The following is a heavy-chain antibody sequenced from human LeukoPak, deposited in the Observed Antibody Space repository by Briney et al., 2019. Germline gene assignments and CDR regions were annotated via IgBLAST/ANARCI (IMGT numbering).Heavy chain of an antibody. CDR3: AKDQFGWELRSGGYYFDY. Sequence: GGSLRLSCAASGFTFSSYSMNWVRQAPGKGLEWVSSISSSSSYIYYADSVKGRFTISRDNSKNTLYLQMNSLRAEDTAVYYCAKDQFGWELRSGGYYFDYWGQGTLVTVSS. V-gene: IGHV3-21*04. CDR1: GFTFSSYS. J-gene: IGHJ4*02. CDR2: ISSSSSYI. D-gene: IGHD1-26*01.